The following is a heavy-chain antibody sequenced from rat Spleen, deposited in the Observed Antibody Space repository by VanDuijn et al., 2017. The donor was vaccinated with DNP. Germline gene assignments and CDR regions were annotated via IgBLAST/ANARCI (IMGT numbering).Heavy chain of an antibody. Sequence: EVQLQESGPGLVKPSQSLSLTCSVTGYSITSHYWGWIRKVPGNKMEWIGQISYSGRTTYNPSLKCRISITRDTSKNQFFLQLNSVSPEDTATYYCARWKIGPHYFDYWGQGVMVTVSS. J-gene: IGHJ2*01. CDR1: GYSITSHY. D-gene: IGHD1-5*01. CDR2: ISYSGRT. CDR3: ARWKIGPHYFDY. V-gene: IGHV3-1*01.